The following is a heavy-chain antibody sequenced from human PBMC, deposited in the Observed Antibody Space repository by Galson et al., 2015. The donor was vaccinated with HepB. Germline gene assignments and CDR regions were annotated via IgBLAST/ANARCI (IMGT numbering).Heavy chain of an antibody. J-gene: IGHJ5*02. Sequence: SLRLSCAASGFTFSSYWMSWVRQAPGKGLEWVANIKQDGSEKYYVDSVKGRFTISRDNAKNSLYLQMNSLRAEDTAVYYCARDRSTSWTHLFDPWGQGTLVTVSS. CDR1: GFTFSSYW. CDR3: ARDRSTSWTHLFDP. CDR2: IKQDGSEK. D-gene: IGHD2-2*01. V-gene: IGHV3-7*01.